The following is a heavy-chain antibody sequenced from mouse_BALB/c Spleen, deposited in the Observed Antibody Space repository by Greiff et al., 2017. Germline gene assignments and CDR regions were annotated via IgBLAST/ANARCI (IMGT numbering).Heavy chain of an antibody. J-gene: IGHJ2*01. V-gene: IGHV5-9-4*01. CDR1: GFTFSSYA. CDR2: ISSGGSYT. Sequence: EVHLVESGGGLVKPGGSLKLSCAASGFTFSSYAMSWVRQSPEKRLEWVAEISSGGSYTYYPDTVTGRFTISRDNAKNTLYLEMSSLRSEDTAMYYCARDGVGRGYFDYWGQGTTLTVSS. D-gene: IGHD4-1*01. CDR3: ARDGVGRGYFDY.